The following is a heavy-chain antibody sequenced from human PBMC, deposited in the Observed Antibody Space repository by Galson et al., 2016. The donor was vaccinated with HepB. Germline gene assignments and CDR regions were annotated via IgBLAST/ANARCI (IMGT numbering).Heavy chain of an antibody. D-gene: IGHD1-26*01. Sequence: SLRLSCAASGFTFSSFWMNWVRQAPGMGLEWVSSISSSSSYIYYADSVKGRFTISRDNAKNSLYLQMNSLRAEDTAVYYCARGDIVGAIFDYWGQGTLVTVSS. CDR1: GFTFSSFW. CDR2: ISSSSSYI. CDR3: ARGDIVGAIFDY. J-gene: IGHJ4*02. V-gene: IGHV3-21*01.